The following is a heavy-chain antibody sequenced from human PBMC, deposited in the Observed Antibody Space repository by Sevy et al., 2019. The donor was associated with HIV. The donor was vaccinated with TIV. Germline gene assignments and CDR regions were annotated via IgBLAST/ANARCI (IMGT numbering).Heavy chain of an antibody. CDR1: GFTFDDYA. CDR3: AKDIADSSGYPLD. D-gene: IGHD3-22*01. CDR2: ISWNSGSI. V-gene: IGHV3-9*01. Sequence: GGSLRLSCAASGFTFDDYAMHWVRQVPGKGLEWVSGISWNSGSIGYADSVKGRFTISRDNAKNSLYLQMNSLRAEDTALYYCAKDIADSSGYPLDWGQGTLVTVSS. J-gene: IGHJ4*02.